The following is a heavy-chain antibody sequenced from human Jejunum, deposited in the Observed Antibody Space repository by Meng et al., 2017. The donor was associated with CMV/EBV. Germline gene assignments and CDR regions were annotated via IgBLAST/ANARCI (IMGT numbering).Heavy chain of an antibody. CDR2: IIPVFDKT. CDR1: GSTFSNSA. D-gene: IGHD1-26*01. Sequence: VSCEASGSTFSNSATSWVRQAPGQGLEWMGNIIPVFDKTNYAQKFQGRVTITADRSTNTAYMELRSLRSDDTAIYYCAGGLGGTIDYWGQGTLVTVSS. J-gene: IGHJ4*02. CDR3: AGGLGGTIDY. V-gene: IGHV1-69*04.